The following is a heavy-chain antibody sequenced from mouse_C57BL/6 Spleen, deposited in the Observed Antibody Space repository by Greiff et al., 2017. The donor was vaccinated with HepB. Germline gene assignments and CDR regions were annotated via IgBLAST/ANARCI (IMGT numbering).Heavy chain of an antibody. CDR3: ALYGRGNYFDY. Sequence: QVQLQQPGAELVMPGASVKLSCKASGYTFTSYWMHWVKQRPGQGLEWIGEIDPSDSYTNYNQKFKGKSTLTVDKSSSTAYMQLSSLTSEDSAVYYCALYGRGNYFDYWGHGTTLTVSS. V-gene: IGHV1-69*01. J-gene: IGHJ2*01. CDR1: GYTFTSYW. D-gene: IGHD1-1*01. CDR2: IDPSDSYT.